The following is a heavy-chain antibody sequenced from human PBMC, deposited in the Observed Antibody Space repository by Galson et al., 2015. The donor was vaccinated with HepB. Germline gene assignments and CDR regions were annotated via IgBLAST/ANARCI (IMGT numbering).Heavy chain of an antibody. J-gene: IGHJ6*02. CDR2: IYYSGST. V-gene: IGHV4-39*01. CDR3: ASSVVVVAATTLPASYYYYGMDV. Sequence: PGKGLEWIGSIYYSGSTYYNPSLKSRVTISVDTSKNQFSLKLSSVTAADTAVYYCASSVVVVAATTLPASYYYYGMDVWGQGSTVTVSS. D-gene: IGHD2-15*01.